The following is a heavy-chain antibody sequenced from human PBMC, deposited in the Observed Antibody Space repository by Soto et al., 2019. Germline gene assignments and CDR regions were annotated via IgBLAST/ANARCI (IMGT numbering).Heavy chain of an antibody. CDR3: ARDGAYYDILTGYPRDY. V-gene: IGHV1-18*01. J-gene: IGHJ4*02. CDR2: ISAYNGNT. D-gene: IGHD3-9*01. Sequence: ASVEASSKASGFTFTSYGISWVRQAHGQGLEWMGWISAYNGNTNYAQKLQGRVTMTTDTSTSTAYMELRSLRSDDTAVYYCARDGAYYDILTGYPRDYWGQGTLVTVSS. CDR1: GFTFTSYG.